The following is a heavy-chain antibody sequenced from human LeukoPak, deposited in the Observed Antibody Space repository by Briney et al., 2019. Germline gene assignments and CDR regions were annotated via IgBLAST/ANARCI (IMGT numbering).Heavy chain of an antibody. CDR3: AKDVKFSWPFYFDY. D-gene: IGHD5-12*01. CDR1: GFSFSVYW. Sequence: GGSLRLSCAASGFSFSVYWMHWVRQAPGKGPVWVSRIKTDGSITDYADSVKGRFTISRDNAKNTLYLQMNSLRAEDTAVYSCAKDVKFSWPFYFDYWGQGILVTVSS. CDR2: IKTDGSIT. V-gene: IGHV3-74*01. J-gene: IGHJ4*02.